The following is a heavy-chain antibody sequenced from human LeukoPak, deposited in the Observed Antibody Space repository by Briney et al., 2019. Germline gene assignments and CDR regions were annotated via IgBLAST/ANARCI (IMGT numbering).Heavy chain of an antibody. CDR2: IIPIFGTA. V-gene: IGHV1-69*13. J-gene: IGHJ5*02. Sequence: SVKVSCKASGGTFSSYAISWVRQAPGQGLEWMGGIIPIFGTANYAQKFQGRVTITADESTSTAYMELSSLRSEDTAVYYCARRGPPRTMLRGVKSGWFDPWGQGTLVTVSS. CDR3: ARRGPPRTMLRGVKSGWFDP. D-gene: IGHD3-10*01. CDR1: GGTFSSYA.